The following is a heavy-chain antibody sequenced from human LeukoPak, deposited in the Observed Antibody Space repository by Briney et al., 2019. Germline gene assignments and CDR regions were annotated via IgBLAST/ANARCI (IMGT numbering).Heavy chain of an antibody. J-gene: IGHJ4*02. CDR2: ISGSSSTI. Sequence: PGGSLRLSCVASRFIFSMFSMIWVRQAPGRGLEWLSHISGSSSTIHYEDSVKGRFTISRDNAKNSLYLQMNSLRDEDTAVYYCASDLSCTYPFDLWGQGTLVTVSS. V-gene: IGHV3-48*02. CDR3: ASDLSCTYPFDL. D-gene: IGHD2-2*01. CDR1: RFIFSMFS.